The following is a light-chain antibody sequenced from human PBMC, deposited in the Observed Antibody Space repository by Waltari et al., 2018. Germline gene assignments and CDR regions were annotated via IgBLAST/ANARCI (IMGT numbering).Light chain of an antibody. CDR2: DVS. CDR3: NSYTGSSSWV. CDR1: SRDIGFYNY. V-gene: IGLV2-14*01. Sequence: QSALTQPTSVSGSPGQSITISCTGTSRDIGFYNYVSWYQQYPGKVPQLLIYDVSDRPSGFSSRCSGSKSGNTASLTISGLQADDEADYYCNSYTGSSSWVFGGGTKLTVL. J-gene: IGLJ3*02.